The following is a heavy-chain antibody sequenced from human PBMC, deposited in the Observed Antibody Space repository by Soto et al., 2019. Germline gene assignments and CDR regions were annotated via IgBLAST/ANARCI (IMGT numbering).Heavy chain of an antibody. CDR1: GFTFSSYA. CDR3: ARGLMANGGDY. V-gene: IGHV3-30-3*01. Sequence: LRLSCAASGFTFSSYAMHWVRQAPGKGLEWVAVISYDGSNKYYADSVKGRFTISRDNSKNTLYLQMNSLRAEDTAVYYCARGLMANGGDYWGQGTLVTVSS. J-gene: IGHJ4*02. CDR2: ISYDGSNK. D-gene: IGHD3-10*01.